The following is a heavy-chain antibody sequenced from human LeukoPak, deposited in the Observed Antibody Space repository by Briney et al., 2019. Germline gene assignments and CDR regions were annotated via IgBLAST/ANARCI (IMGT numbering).Heavy chain of an antibody. Sequence: SETLSLTCTVSGGSITYYYWSWIRQPPGKGLEWIGYSHYSGTTNYNPSLKSLVTISVDTSKNQFSLRMTSVTAADTAVYYCARLSGTTWRDWFDPWGQGTLVTVSS. J-gene: IGHJ5*02. CDR1: GGSITYYY. CDR3: ARLSGTTWRDWFDP. D-gene: IGHD1-14*01. V-gene: IGHV4-59*08. CDR2: SHYSGTT.